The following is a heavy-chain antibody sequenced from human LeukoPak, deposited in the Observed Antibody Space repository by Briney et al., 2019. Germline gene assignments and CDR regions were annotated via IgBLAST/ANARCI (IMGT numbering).Heavy chain of an antibody. CDR1: GFTFSTYN. V-gene: IGHV3-21*01. D-gene: IGHD1-26*01. CDR2: ISSSSNYI. CDR3: ARDVGVSAPDAFDI. Sequence: GGSLRLSCAASGFTFSTYNMNWVRQAPGKGLEWVSSISSSSNYIYYADSVKGRFTISRDNAKNSLYLQMNSLRVEDTDAYYCARDVGVSAPDAFDIWGQGTMVTVSS. J-gene: IGHJ3*02.